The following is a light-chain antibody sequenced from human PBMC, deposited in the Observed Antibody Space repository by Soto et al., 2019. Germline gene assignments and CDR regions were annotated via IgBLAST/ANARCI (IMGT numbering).Light chain of an antibody. J-gene: IGKJ2*01. CDR1: QNIRDF. CDR3: HQSFTTPHT. Sequence: DIQMTQSPSSLSASVGHRVTIACRASQNIRDFLSWYQQKPGKDPNLLIYAASNLQGGVPSRFRGSGSGTDFTLTISSLQPEDSATYYCHQSFTTPHTFGQGTKLEIK. CDR2: AAS. V-gene: IGKV1-39*01.